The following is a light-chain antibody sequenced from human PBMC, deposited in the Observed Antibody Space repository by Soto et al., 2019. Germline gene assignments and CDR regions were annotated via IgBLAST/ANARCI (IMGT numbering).Light chain of an antibody. CDR1: SSNIGGNF. V-gene: IGLV1-47*01. J-gene: IGLJ2*01. Sequence: QLVLTQPPSASGTPGQTVTISCSGSSSNIGGNFVSWYQHVPGTAPKVLIFMNNQRPSGVPDRFSGSKSGTSASLAISGLRSEDESVYYCAAWDDSLEGVLFGGGTKLTVL. CDR2: MNN. CDR3: AAWDDSLEGVL.